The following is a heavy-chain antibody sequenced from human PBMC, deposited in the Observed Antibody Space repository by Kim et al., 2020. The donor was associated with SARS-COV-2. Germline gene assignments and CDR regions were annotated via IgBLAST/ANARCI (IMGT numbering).Heavy chain of an antibody. CDR1: GGTFSDYA. CDR3: ARGGDYYGPGSRRGAPWFDP. CDR2: FIPSLVLA. D-gene: IGHD3-10*01. Sequence: SVKVSCKASGGTFSDYAISWVRQAPGQGLEWMGRFIPSLVLANYAQTFQGRLTITTDKSTSTAYMELSSLRSEDTAIYYCARGGDYYGPGSRRGAPWFDPWGQGTLVTVSP. J-gene: IGHJ5*02. V-gene: IGHV1-69*04.